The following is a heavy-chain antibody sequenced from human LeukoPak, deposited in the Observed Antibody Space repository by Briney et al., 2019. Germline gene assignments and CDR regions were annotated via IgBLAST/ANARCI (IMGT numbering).Heavy chain of an antibody. CDR3: ARDDYYGAGTYGRAFDI. D-gene: IGHD3-10*01. J-gene: IGHJ3*02. CDR2: IIAIFGTT. Sequence: GASVKVSCKASGYTFTGYYMHWVRQAPGQGLEWMGGIIAIFGTTKYAQKFQGRVTISADDSTSTAYMELSSLSSEDTAVYYCARDDYYGAGTYGRAFDIWGQGTVVTVSS. V-gene: IGHV1-69*13. CDR1: GYTFTGYY.